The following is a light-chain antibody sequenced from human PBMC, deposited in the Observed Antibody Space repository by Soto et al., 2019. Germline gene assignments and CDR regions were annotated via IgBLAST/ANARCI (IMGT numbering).Light chain of an antibody. CDR2: GAT. V-gene: IGKV3-20*01. Sequence: DIVLTQSPGTLSLSPGDRATLSCRASQSASSSYLAWYQQRPGQAPRLLIYGATSRATGIPDRFSGSGSGTDFTLTISRLEPEDFAVYYCQQYGSSGTVGQGTKVDI. J-gene: IGKJ1*01. CDR3: QQYGSSGT. CDR1: QSASSSY.